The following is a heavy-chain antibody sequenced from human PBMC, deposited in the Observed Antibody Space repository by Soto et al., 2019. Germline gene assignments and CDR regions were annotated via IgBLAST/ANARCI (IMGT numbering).Heavy chain of an antibody. D-gene: IGHD6-19*01. CDR3: AKGNTSGWYFFDY. J-gene: IGHJ4*02. Sequence: EVQVWESGGGLVQPGGSLRLSCEASGFTFSNCAMSWVRQAPGKGLEWVSGISGTGRSTFYADSVKDRFTISRDNSKNTVYLQMSSLRAEDTAVYVCAKGNTSGWYFFDYWGQGTLVTVSS. CDR2: ISGTGRST. CDR1: GFTFSNCA. V-gene: IGHV3-23*01.